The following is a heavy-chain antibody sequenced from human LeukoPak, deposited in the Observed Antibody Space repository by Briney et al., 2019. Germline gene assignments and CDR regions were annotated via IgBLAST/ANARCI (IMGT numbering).Heavy chain of an antibody. D-gene: IGHD6-6*01. CDR2: ISSSSSTI. V-gene: IGHV3-48*04. Sequence: GGSLRLSCAASGFTFSSYSMNWVRQAPGKGLEWVSYISSSSSTIYYADSVKGRFTISRDNAKNSLYLQMNSLRAEDTAVYYCARDLVAARRYYYMDAWGKGTTVTVSS. CDR3: ARDLVAARRYYYMDA. CDR1: GFTFSSYS. J-gene: IGHJ6*03.